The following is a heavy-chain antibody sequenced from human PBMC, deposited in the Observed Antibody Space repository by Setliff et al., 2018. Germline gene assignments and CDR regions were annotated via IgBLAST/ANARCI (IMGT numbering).Heavy chain of an antibody. CDR1: GFRFSDLY. CDR2: ISGAGTTV. V-gene: IGHV3-11*04. CDR3: ATGAWGDL. J-gene: IGHJ4*01. D-gene: IGHD2-21*02. Sequence: PGGSLRLSCAASGFRFSDLYMSWVRQVPGKGLEWLSKISGAGTTVYYADSVRGRFTISRDNAKNSLYLQISSLRVEDSAVYYCATGAWGDLWGQGTLVTVSS.